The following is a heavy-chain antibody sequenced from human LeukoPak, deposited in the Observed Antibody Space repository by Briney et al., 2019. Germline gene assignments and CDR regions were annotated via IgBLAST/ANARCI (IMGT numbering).Heavy chain of an antibody. CDR2: ISAYNGNT. CDR3: ARDGPYYYGSGSHPQAYYFDY. CDR1: GYTFTSYG. V-gene: IGHV1-18*01. D-gene: IGHD3-10*01. J-gene: IGHJ4*02. Sequence: ASVNVSCKASGYTFTSYGISWVRQAPGQGLEWMGWISAYNGNTNYAQKLQGRVTMTTDTSTSTAYMELRSLRSDDTAVYYCARDGPYYYGSGSHPQAYYFDYWGQGTLVTVSS.